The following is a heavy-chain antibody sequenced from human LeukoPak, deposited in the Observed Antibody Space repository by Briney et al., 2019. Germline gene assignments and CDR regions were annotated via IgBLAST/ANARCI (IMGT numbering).Heavy chain of an antibody. V-gene: IGHV3-43*02. D-gene: IGHD5/OR15-5a*01. CDR2: TSWDGITT. CDR3: ARDHVYGGADY. CDR1: GFTFHNYA. J-gene: IGHJ4*02. Sequence: SGGSLRLSCAASGFTFHNYAIHWVRLAPGKGLEWVSLTSWDGITTYFADSVKGRFTISRDNSKSSLFLQMNSLRTEDTALYYCARDHVYGGADYWGQGTLVTVSS.